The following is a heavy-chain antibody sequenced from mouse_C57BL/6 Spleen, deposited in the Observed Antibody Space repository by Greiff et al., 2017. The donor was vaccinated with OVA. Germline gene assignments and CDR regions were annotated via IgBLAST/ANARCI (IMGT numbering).Heavy chain of an antibody. CDR3: TRYGQLRLRRTLYFDY. V-gene: IGHV1-15*01. CDR1: GYTFTDYE. J-gene: IGHJ2*01. Sequence: QVHVKQSGAELVRPGASVTLSCKASGYTFTDYEMHWVKQTPVHGLEWIGAIDPETGGTAYNQKFKGKAILTADKSSSTAYMELRSLTSEDSAVYYCTRYGQLRLRRTLYFDYWGQGTTLTVSS. CDR2: IDPETGGT. D-gene: IGHD3-2*02.